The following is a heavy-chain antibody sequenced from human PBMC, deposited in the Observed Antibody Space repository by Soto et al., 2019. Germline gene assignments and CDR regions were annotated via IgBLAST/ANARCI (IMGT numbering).Heavy chain of an antibody. Sequence: ASVKVSCKASGYTFTVYYMHCVLQSPLQGLEWMGWINPNRGGTNLAQKFQGRVTLTRDTSITTAYMEITRLRPGDTAIYYCARRESYGSGSYSLDSWGQGTPVTVSS. CDR1: GYTFTVYY. CDR2: INPNRGGT. J-gene: IGHJ4*02. D-gene: IGHD3-10*01. CDR3: ARRESYGSGSYSLDS. V-gene: IGHV1-2*02.